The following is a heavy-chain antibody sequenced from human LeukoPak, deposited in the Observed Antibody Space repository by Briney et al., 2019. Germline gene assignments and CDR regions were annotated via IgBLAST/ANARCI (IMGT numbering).Heavy chain of an antibody. J-gene: IGHJ4*02. D-gene: IGHD3-10*01. CDR2: INHSGST. CDR1: GGSFSTYY. CDR3: ARGPIYYYGSGSYYGY. V-gene: IGHV4-34*01. Sequence: PSETLSLTCAVYGGSFSTYYWSWIRQPPGKGLEWIGEINHSGSTNYNPSLKSRVTISVDTSKNQFSLKLSSVTAADTAVYYCARGPIYYYGSGSYYGYWGQGTLVTVSS.